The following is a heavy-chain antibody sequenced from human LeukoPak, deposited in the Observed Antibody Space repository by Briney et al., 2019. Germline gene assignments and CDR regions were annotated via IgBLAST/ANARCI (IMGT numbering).Heavy chain of an antibody. CDR1: GYIFSDHA. Sequence: PGRSLRLSCAASGYIFSDHAMHWVRQAPGKGLEWVSAISGSGGSTYYADSVKGRFTISRDNSKNTLYLQMNSLRAEDTAVYYCAKDLRAVAGTPHWGQGTLVTVSS. CDR2: ISGSGGST. CDR3: AKDLRAVAGTPH. V-gene: IGHV3-23*01. J-gene: IGHJ4*02. D-gene: IGHD6-19*01.